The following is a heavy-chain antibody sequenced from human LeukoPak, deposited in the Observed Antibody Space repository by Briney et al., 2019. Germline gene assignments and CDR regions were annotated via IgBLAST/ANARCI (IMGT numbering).Heavy chain of an antibody. D-gene: IGHD6-13*01. J-gene: IGHJ5*02. CDR3: ARGLIAAAAPNWFDP. V-gene: IGHV4-34*01. CDR2: INHSGST. Sequence: SETLSLTCAVYGGSFSGYYWSWIRQPPGKGLEWIGEINHSGSTNYNPSLKSRVTISVDTSKNQSSLKLSSVTAADTAVYYCARGLIAAAAPNWFDPWGQGTLVTVSS. CDR1: GGSFSGYY.